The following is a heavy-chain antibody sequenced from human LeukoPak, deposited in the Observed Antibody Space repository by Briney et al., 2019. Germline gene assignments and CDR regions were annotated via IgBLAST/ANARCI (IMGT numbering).Heavy chain of an antibody. CDR2: IYPGDSDT. CDR3: ARHARRSSGYSDWYFDL. CDR1: GYSFTSYW. J-gene: IGHJ2*01. V-gene: IGHV5-51*01. D-gene: IGHD3-22*01. Sequence: GESLKISCKGSGYSFTSYWIGWVRQMPGKGLEWMGIIYPGDSDTRYSPSFQGQVTISADKSISTAYLQWSSLKASDTAMYYCARHARRSSGYSDWYFDLWGRGTLVTVSS.